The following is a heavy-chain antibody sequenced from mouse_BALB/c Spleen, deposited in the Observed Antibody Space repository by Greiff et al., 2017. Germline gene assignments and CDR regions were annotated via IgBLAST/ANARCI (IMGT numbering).Heavy chain of an antibody. V-gene: IGHV1-4*01. J-gene: IGHJ1*01. Sequence: QVQLKESGAELARPGASVKMSCKASGYTFTSYTMHWVKQRPGQGLEWIGYINPSSGYTNYNQKFKDKATLTADKSSSTAYMQLSSLTSEDSAVYYCARGGVPWYFDVWGAGTTVTVSS. CDR2: INPSSGYT. CDR1: GYTFTSYT. CDR3: ARGGVPWYFDV.